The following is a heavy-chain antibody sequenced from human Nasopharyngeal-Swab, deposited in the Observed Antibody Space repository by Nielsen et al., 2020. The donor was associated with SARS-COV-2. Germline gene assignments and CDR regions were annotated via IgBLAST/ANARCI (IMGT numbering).Heavy chain of an antibody. CDR3: ATTPGYTSSPNAFDI. J-gene: IGHJ3*02. Sequence: GSLRLSCTVSDGSISSGGYYWSWIRQPPGKGLEWIGYIYYSGSTNYNPSLKSRVTMSVDTSKNQFSLKLSSVTGADTAVYYCATTPGYTSSPNAFDIWGQGTMVTVSS. V-gene: IGHV4-61*08. CDR1: DGSISSGGYY. D-gene: IGHD6-13*01. CDR2: IYYSGST.